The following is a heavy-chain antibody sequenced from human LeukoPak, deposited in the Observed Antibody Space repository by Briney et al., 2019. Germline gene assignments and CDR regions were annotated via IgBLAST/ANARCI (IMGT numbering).Heavy chain of an antibody. CDR1: GDRFTTYY. Sequence: SVKVSCKASGDRFTTYYIHWVRQAPGQGLEWMGRIIPILGIANYAQKFQGRVTITADKSTSTAYMELSSLRSEDTAVYYCTGGYTLYDILTGYQTYGMDVWGQGTTVTVSS. J-gene: IGHJ6*02. CDR2: IIPILGIA. D-gene: IGHD3-9*01. CDR3: TGGYTLYDILTGYQTYGMDV. V-gene: IGHV1-69*04.